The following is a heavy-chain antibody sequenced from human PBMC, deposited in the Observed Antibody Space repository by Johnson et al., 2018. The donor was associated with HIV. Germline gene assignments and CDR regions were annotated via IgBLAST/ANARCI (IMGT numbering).Heavy chain of an antibody. CDR2: IWYDGSNK. J-gene: IGHJ3*02. D-gene: IGHD2-21*01. Sequence: QVQLVESGGGVVQPGRPLRLSCAASGFTFRSYGIHWVRQAPGKGLEWVAVIWYDGSNKYYANSVKGRFTVSRDNSKNTLYLQMDSLRAEDTAVYYCAILGWGAFDIWGQGTMVTVSS. V-gene: IGHV3-33*01. CDR1: GFTFRSYG. CDR3: AILGWGAFDI.